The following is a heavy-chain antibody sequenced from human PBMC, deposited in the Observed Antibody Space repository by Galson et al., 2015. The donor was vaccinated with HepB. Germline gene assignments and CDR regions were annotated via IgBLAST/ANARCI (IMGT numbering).Heavy chain of an antibody. V-gene: IGHV3-23*01. CDR3: ASRLAYSSSWYREPGY. Sequence: SLRLSCAASGFTFSSYAMSWVRQAPGKGLEWVSAISGSGGSTYYADSVKGRFTISRDNSKNTLYLQMNSLRAEDTAVYYCASRLAYSSSWYREPGYWGQGTLVTVSS. CDR1: GFTFSSYA. CDR2: ISGSGGST. J-gene: IGHJ4*02. D-gene: IGHD6-13*01.